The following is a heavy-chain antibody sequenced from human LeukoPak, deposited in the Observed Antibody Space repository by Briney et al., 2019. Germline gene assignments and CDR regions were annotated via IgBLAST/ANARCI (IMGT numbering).Heavy chain of an antibody. CDR3: ASDLGDSGYDGGRWYYGMDV. CDR2: IYTSGST. Sequence: SETLSLTCTVSGVSISSYYWSWIRQPAGKGLEWIGRIYTSGSTNYNPSLKSRVTMSVDTSKNQFSLKLSSVTAADTAVYYCASDLGDSGYDGGRWYYGMDVWGQGTTVTVSS. D-gene: IGHD5-12*01. CDR1: GVSISSYY. J-gene: IGHJ6*02. V-gene: IGHV4-4*07.